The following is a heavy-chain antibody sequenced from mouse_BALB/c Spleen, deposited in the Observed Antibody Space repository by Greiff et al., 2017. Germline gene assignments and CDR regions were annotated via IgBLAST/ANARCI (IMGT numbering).Heavy chain of an antibody. D-gene: IGHD4-1*01. J-gene: IGHJ3*01. CDR2: ISYSGST. Sequence: VQLKESGPSLVKPSQTLSLTCSVTGDSITSGYWNWIRKFPGNKLEYMGYISYSGSTYYNPSLKSRISITRDTSKNQYYLQLNSVTTEDTATYYCARYKGLTRENWAWFAYWGQGTLVTVSA. CDR3: ARYKGLTRENWAWFAY. CDR1: GDSITSGY. V-gene: IGHV3-8*02.